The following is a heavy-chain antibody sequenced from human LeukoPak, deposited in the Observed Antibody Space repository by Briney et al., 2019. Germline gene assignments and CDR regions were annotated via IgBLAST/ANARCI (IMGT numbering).Heavy chain of an antibody. CDR2: IYYSGST. CDR3: ARHKKRVATIRGYNWFDP. D-gene: IGHD3-3*01. CDR1: GGSINNYNYY. V-gene: IGHV4-39*01. J-gene: IGHJ5*02. Sequence: PSETLSLTCTVSGGSINNYNYYWGWIRQPPGKGLEWIGSIYYSGSTYHNPSLKSRVTISVDTSKNQFSLKLSSVTAADTAVYYCARHKKRVATIRGYNWFDPWGQGTLVTVSS.